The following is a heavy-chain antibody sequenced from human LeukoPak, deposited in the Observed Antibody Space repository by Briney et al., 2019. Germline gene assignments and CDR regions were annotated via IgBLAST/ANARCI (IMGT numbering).Heavy chain of an antibody. CDR3: ARAAGDIVVVVAATHAFDI. V-gene: IGHV3-23*01. CDR1: GFTFSSYA. J-gene: IGHJ3*02. CDR2: ISGSGGST. D-gene: IGHD2-15*01. Sequence: GRSLRLSCAASGFTFSSYAMSWVRQAPGKGLEWVSAISGSGGSTYYADSVKGRFTISRDNSKNTLYLQMNSLRAEDTAVYYCARAAGDIVVVVAATHAFDIWGQGTMVTVSS.